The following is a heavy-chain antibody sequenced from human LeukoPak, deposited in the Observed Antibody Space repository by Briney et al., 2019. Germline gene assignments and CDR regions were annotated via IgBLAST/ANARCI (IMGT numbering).Heavy chain of an antibody. V-gene: IGHV4-34*01. CDR1: GGSFSGYY. CDR2: INHSGST. CDR3: ARGGIVVVPARRYFDY. J-gene: IGHJ4*02. Sequence: SETLSLTCAVYGGSFSGYYWSWIRQPPGKGLEWIGEINHSGSTNYNPSLKSRVTISVDTSKNQFSLKLGSVTAADTAVYYCARGGIVVVPARRYFDYWGQGTLVTVSS. D-gene: IGHD2-2*01.